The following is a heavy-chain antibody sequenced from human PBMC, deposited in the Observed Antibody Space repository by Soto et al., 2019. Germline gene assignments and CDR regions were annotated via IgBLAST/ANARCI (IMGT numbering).Heavy chain of an antibody. CDR1: GYPFSSYA. D-gene: IGHD3-16*02. CDR2: ISYDGTNK. J-gene: IGHJ4*02. CDR3: ARDSTSDYVWGSYRYSLDY. V-gene: IGHV3-30-3*01. Sequence: SLSLSCAASGYPFSSYAMHCVLQGTGKGLEWVAVISYDGTNKYYADSVKGRFTISRDNSKNTLYLQMNSLRAADTAVYYCARDSTSDYVWGSYRYSLDYWRQGTLVTVSS.